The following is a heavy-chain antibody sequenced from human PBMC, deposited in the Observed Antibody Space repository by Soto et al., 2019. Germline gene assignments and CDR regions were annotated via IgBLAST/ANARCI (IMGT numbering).Heavy chain of an antibody. CDR1: GGSISSSNW. V-gene: IGHV4-4*02. Sequence: PSETLSLTCAVSGGSISSSNWWSWVRQSPGKGLEWIGEIYHSGGTNYNPSLKSRVTISVDKSKNQFSLKLSSVTAADTAVYYCARGGIVVVTAIRGWFDPWGQGTLVTVSS. CDR3: ARGGIVVVTAIRGWFDP. D-gene: IGHD2-21*02. J-gene: IGHJ5*02. CDR2: IYHSGGT.